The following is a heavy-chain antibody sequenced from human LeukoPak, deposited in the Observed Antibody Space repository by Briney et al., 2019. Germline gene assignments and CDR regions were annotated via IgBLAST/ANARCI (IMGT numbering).Heavy chain of an antibody. D-gene: IGHD1-14*01. CDR2: MNPHSGKS. CDR1: GYSFTSFD. CDR3: ARRNRAYWYFDL. V-gene: IGHV1-8*01. J-gene: IGHJ2*01. Sequence: ASVKVSCTASGYSFTSFDINGVRQASGQGLEWMGWMNPHSGKSGFAQKFQGRVILTSNTSISTVYMELSSLRSEDSAIYYCARRNRAYWYFDLWGRGTPVTVSS.